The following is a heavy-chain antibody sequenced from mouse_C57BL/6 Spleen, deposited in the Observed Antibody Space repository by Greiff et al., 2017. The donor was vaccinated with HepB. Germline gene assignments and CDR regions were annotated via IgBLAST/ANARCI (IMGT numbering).Heavy chain of an antibody. J-gene: IGHJ4*01. D-gene: IGHD1-1*02. CDR2: IYPGDGDT. CDR1: GYAFSSYW. CDR3: ARSALLSMDY. Sequence: VKLVESGAELVKPGASVKISCKASGYAFSSYWMNWVKQRPGKGLEWIGQIYPGDGDTNYNGKFKGKATLTADKSSSTAYMQLSSLTSEDSAVYFCARSALLSMDYGGQGTSVTVSS. V-gene: IGHV1-80*01.